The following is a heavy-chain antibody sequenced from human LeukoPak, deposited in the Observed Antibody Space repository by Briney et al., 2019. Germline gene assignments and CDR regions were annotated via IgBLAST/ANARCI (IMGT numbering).Heavy chain of an antibody. D-gene: IGHD6-19*01. J-gene: IGHJ3*02. CDR3: ARHGPIAVAGTSAFDI. CDR2: INHSGST. V-gene: IGHV4-34*01. Sequence: PSETLSLTCAVYGGSFSGYYWSWIRQPPGKGLEWIGEINHSGSTNYNPSLKSRVTISVDTSKNQFSLKLSSVTAADTAVYYCARHGPIAVAGTSAFDIWGQGTMVTVSS. CDR1: GGSFSGYY.